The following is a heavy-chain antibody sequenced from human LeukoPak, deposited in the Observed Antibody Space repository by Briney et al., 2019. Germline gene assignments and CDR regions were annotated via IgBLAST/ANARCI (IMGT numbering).Heavy chain of an antibody. CDR1: GGSISSYY. D-gene: IGHD4-23*01. Sequence: PSETLSLTCTVSGGSISSYYWSWIRQPAGKGLEWIGRIYISGSTNYNPSLKSRVTMSVDTSKNQFSLKLSSVTAADTAVYYCARDLTTVVTPGPLRAFDIWGQGTMVTVSS. V-gene: IGHV4-4*07. CDR2: IYISGST. CDR3: ARDLTTVVTPGPLRAFDI. J-gene: IGHJ3*02.